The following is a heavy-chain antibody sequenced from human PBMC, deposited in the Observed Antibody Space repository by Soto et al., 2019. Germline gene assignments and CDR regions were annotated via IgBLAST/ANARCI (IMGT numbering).Heavy chain of an antibody. Sequence: SVKVSCKSSVCSFSIYARICVRQAPGQGLEWMGGIIPIFGTANYAQKFQGRVTITADESTSTAYMELSSLRSEDTAVYYCAQSGYSSGNYYYYGMDVWGQGTTVTVSS. CDR3: AQSGYSSGNYYYYGMDV. D-gene: IGHD6-19*01. CDR1: VCSFSIYA. CDR2: IIPIFGTA. J-gene: IGHJ6*02. V-gene: IGHV1-69*13.